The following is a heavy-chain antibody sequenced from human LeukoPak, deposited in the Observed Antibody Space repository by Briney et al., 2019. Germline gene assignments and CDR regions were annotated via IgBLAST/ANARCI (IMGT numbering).Heavy chain of an antibody. D-gene: IGHD2-15*01. CDR2: ISAYNGNT. J-gene: IGHJ4*02. Sequence: GASVTVSCTSSGYSFTIYGISWVRQAPGQGLEWMGWISAYNGNTKYVYKVQGRVTMTTDTSTSTAYMELRSLRSDNTAVYYCARDDGGGYCSGGSCYSDYWGQGTLVTVSS. CDR1: GYSFTIYG. CDR3: ARDDGGGYCSGGSCYSDY. V-gene: IGHV1-18*01.